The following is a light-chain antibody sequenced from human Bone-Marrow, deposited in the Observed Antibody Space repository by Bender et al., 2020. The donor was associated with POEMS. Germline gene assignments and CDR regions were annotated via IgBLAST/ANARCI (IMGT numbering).Light chain of an antibody. CDR1: SSNIGNHC. Sequence: QSVVTQPPSLSEAPRQRVTTPCSGSSSNIGNHCVNWYQQLPGEAPKLLIYYDDLLTPGVSDRFSSSKSGTSASLAISESQTEEEDLYYCSAWDDSRSGWVFGGGTKLTVL. CDR3: SAWDDSRSGWV. CDR2: YDD. V-gene: IGLV1-36*01. J-gene: IGLJ3*02.